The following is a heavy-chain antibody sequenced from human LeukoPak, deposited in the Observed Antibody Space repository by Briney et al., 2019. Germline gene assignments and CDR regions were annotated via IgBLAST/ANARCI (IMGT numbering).Heavy chain of an antibody. Sequence: GGSLRLSCAASGFTFSDYYMSWIRQAPGKGLEWVSYISSSGSTIYYADSVKGRFTISRDNAKNSLYLQMNSLRAEDTAVYHCATRTSGVESAFDIWGQGTMVTVSS. CDR3: ATRTSGVESAFDI. J-gene: IGHJ3*02. V-gene: IGHV3-11*04. D-gene: IGHD2-8*01. CDR1: GFTFSDYY. CDR2: ISSSGSTI.